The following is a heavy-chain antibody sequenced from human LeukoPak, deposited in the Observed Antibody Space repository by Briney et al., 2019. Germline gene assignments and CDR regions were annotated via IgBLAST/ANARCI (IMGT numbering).Heavy chain of an antibody. Sequence: GGSLRLSCAASGFTFDDYAMHWVRQAPGKGLEWVSGISWNSGSIGYADSVKGRFTISRDNAKNSLYLQMNSLRAEDTALYYCAKDLYGDYVYGAFDIWGQGTMVTVSS. CDR1: GFTFDDYA. CDR2: ISWNSGSI. J-gene: IGHJ3*02. D-gene: IGHD4-17*01. V-gene: IGHV3-9*01. CDR3: AKDLYGDYVYGAFDI.